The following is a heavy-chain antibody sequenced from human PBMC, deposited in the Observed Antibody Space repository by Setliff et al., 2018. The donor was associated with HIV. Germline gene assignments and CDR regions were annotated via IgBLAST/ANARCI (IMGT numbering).Heavy chain of an antibody. D-gene: IGHD2-2*01. CDR3: ARGESTTWDLAEYFQH. CDR2: VYYTGTS. Sequence: LSLTCTVSGVSVSSGGYYWSWIRQHPGKGLEWIGYVYYTGTSYFNPSLKSRITISVDTSKNHFSLKLGFVTAAVTAVYYCARGESTTWDLAEYFQHWGHGTLVTVSS. J-gene: IGHJ1*01. V-gene: IGHV4-31*03. CDR1: GVSVSSGGYY.